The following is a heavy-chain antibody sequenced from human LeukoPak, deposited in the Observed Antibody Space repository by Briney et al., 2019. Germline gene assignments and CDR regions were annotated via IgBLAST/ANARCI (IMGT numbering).Heavy chain of an antibody. CDR2: IYYSGST. J-gene: IGHJ3*02. CDR1: GGSISSGDYS. D-gene: IGHD6-6*01. Sequence: SQTLSLTCTVSGGSISSGDYSWSWIRQPPGKGLEWIGYIYYSGSTYYNPSLKSRVTISVDTSKNQFSLKLSSVTAADTAVYYCAIAIIRPGAFDIWGQGTMVTVSS. V-gene: IGHV4-30-4*01. CDR3: AIAIIRPGAFDI.